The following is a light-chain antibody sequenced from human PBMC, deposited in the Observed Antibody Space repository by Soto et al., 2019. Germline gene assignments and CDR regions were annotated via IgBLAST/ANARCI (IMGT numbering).Light chain of an antibody. CDR3: HQYGTFPIT. Sequence: EIVLTQSPGTLSLSPGGRATLYCRASQSVTSNYLAWYQQKPGQAPRIIISGASSRAAGISDKFSGSGSGTDFTLTISRLEPEDVAVYFCHQYGTFPITLGQGTRLEIK. CDR2: GAS. V-gene: IGKV3-20*01. CDR1: QSVTSNY. J-gene: IGKJ5*01.